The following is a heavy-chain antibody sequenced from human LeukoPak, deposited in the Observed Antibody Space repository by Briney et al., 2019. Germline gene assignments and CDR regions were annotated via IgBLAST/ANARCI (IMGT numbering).Heavy chain of an antibody. J-gene: IGHJ4*02. Sequence: GGSLRLSCAASGFTFSSYAMSWVRQAPGKGLEWVAVISYDGSNKYYADSVKGRFTISRDNSKNTLYLQMNSLRAEDTAVYYCARDLSSGYYFDYWGQGTLVTVSS. V-gene: IGHV3-30*04. CDR1: GFTFSSYA. CDR3: ARDLSSGYYFDY. D-gene: IGHD3-22*01. CDR2: ISYDGSNK.